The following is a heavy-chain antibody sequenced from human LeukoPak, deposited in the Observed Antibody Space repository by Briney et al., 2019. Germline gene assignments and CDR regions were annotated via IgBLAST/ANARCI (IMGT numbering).Heavy chain of an antibody. CDR1: GGSISSSSYY. J-gene: IGHJ4*02. CDR2: IYYSGST. CDR3: ASVPYCSSTSCYRGFLFY. Sequence: SETLSLTCTVSGGSISSSSYYWGWIRQPPGKGLEWIGSIYYSGSTYYNPPLKSRVTISVDTSKNQFSLKLSSVTAADTAVYYCASVPYCSSTSCYRGFLFYWGQGTLVTVSS. V-gene: IGHV4-39*01. D-gene: IGHD2-2*02.